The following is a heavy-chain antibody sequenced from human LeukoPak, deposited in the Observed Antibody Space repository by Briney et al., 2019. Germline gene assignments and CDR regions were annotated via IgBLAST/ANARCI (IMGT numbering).Heavy chain of an antibody. Sequence: PPGGSLRLSCVASGFTFSSYSMHWVRQAPGEGLEWLSGISNTGRATDYADSIKGRFTISRDNSKNTVFLQMNSLRAEDTAEYFCAHQVPPNDEYFDHRGQGTLVTVSS. CDR2: ISNTGRAT. J-gene: IGHJ1*01. CDR1: GFTFSSYS. CDR3: AHQVPPNDEYFDH. V-gene: IGHV3-23*01.